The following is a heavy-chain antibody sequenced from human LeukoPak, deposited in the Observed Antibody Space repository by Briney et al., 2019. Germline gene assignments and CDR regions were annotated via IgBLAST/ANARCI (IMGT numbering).Heavy chain of an antibody. V-gene: IGHV4-59*01. CDR1: GGSISSYY. CDR2: IYYSGST. Sequence: SETLSLTCTVSGGSISSYYWSWIRQPPGKGLEWMGYIYYSGSTNYNPSLKSRVTISVDTSKNQFSLKLSSVTAADTAVYYCARVPRHCSSTSCYLYNWFDPWGQGTLVTVSS. CDR3: ARVPRHCSSTSCYLYNWFDP. J-gene: IGHJ5*02. D-gene: IGHD2-2*01.